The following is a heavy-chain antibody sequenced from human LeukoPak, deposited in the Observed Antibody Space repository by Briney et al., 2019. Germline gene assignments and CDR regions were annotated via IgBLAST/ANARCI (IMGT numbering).Heavy chain of an antibody. V-gene: IGHV4-34*01. CDR2: IYHSGDT. Sequence: SETLSLTCAVYGGSFSSYYWSWIRQPPGKGLEWIGEIYHSGDTNYNPSLKSRVTISVDTSKNQFSLKVNSVTAADTAVYYCAGGDCSSTICYSPMDVWGKGTTVTVSS. J-gene: IGHJ6*03. CDR1: GGSFSSYY. CDR3: AGGDCSSTICYSPMDV. D-gene: IGHD2-2*01.